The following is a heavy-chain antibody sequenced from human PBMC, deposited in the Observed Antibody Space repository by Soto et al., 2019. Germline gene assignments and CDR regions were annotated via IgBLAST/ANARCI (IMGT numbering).Heavy chain of an antibody. D-gene: IGHD2-15*01. CDR1: GGTFSSYT. CDR3: AGRCSGGSCYSDIDY. Sequence: GASVKVSCKASGGTFSSYTISWVRQAPGQGLEWMGRIIPILGIANYAQKFQGRVTITADKSTSTAYMELSSLRSEDTAVYYCAGRCSGGSCYSDIDYWGQGTLVTVSS. CDR2: IIPILGIA. J-gene: IGHJ4*02. V-gene: IGHV1-69*02.